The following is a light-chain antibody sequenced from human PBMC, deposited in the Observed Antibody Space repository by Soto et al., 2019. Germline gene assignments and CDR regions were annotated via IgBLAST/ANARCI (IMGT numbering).Light chain of an antibody. CDR3: LLFYDGVAV. V-gene: IGLV7-46*01. J-gene: IGLJ7*01. Sequence: QAVVTQEPSLTVSPGGTVTLTCGCSTGDVTNGRWPYWFQQRPGQVPRTLIHDTSNKHSWTPARFSGSLLGGKAALTLSGAQPEDEAAYYFLLFYDGVAVFGGGTQLTVL. CDR1: TGDVTNGRW. CDR2: DTS.